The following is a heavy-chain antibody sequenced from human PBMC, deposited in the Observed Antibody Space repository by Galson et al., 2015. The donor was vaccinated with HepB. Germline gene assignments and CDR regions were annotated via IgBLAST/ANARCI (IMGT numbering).Heavy chain of an antibody. V-gene: IGHV3-48*01. CDR2: ISSSSSTI. CDR3: AREVTTVTLYYYYGMDV. D-gene: IGHD4-17*01. CDR1: GFTFSSYS. J-gene: IGHJ6*02. Sequence: SLRLSCAASGFTFSSYSMNWVRQAPGKGLEWVSYISSSSSTIYYADSVKGRFTISRDNAKNSLYLQMNSLRAEDTAVYYCAREVTTVTLYYYYGMDVWGQGTTVTVSS.